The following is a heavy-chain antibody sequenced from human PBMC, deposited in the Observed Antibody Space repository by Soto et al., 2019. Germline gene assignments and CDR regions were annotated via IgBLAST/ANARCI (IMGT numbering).Heavy chain of an antibody. CDR3: ASPSREAAIVGATTGDY. Sequence: QVQLQQWGAGLLKPSETLSLTCAVYGGSFSGYYWSWIRQPPGKGLEWIGEINHSGSTNYNPSLKSRVTISVDTSKNQFSLKLSSVTAADTAVYYCASPSREAAIVGATTGDYWCQGTLVTVSS. J-gene: IGHJ4*02. CDR1: GGSFSGYY. V-gene: IGHV4-34*01. CDR2: INHSGST. D-gene: IGHD1-26*01.